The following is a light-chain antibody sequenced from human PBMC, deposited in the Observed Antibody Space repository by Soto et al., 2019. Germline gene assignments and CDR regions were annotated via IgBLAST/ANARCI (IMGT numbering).Light chain of an antibody. CDR2: RAS. Sequence: DLQMTPSPSTLSASVGDRVTITCLASQSISSWLAWYQQKPGKAPNLLIYRASSLQSGVPSRFSGSGSGTEFTLTISSLQPDDFATYYCQQYDSNSQTFGQGTKVDIK. V-gene: IGKV1-5*03. J-gene: IGKJ2*01. CDR1: QSISSW. CDR3: QQYDSNSQT.